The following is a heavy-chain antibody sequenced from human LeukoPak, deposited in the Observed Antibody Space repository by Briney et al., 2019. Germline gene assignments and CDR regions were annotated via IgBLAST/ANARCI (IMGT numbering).Heavy chain of an antibody. J-gene: IGHJ4*02. CDR3: AKDFVPAAMLYYFDY. CDR1: GFTFSSYA. V-gene: IGHV3-23*01. D-gene: IGHD2-2*01. CDR2: ISGSGGST. Sequence: GGSLRLSCAASGFTFSSYAMSWVRQAPGKGLEWVSAISGSGGSTYYADSVKGRFTISRDNSKNTLYLQMNSLRAEDTAVYYFAKDFVPAAMLYYFDYWGQGTLVTVSS.